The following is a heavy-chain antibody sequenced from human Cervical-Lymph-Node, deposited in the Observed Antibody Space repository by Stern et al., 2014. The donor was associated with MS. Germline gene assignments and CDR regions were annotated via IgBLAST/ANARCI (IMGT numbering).Heavy chain of an antibody. V-gene: IGHV4-30-2*01. Sequence: QVQLQESGSGLVKPSQTLSLTCAVSGGSISSGGYSWSWIRQPPVKGLEWIGYIYHSGGTYYNPSLKSRVTISVDRSKNQFSLKLSSVTAADTAVYYCARSSTVTPNAFDIWGQGTMVTVSS. CDR1: GGSISSGGYS. D-gene: IGHD4-17*01. CDR2: IYHSGGT. CDR3: ARSSTVTPNAFDI. J-gene: IGHJ3*02.